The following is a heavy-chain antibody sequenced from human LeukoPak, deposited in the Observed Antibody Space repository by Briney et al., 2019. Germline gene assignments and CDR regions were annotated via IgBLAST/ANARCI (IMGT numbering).Heavy chain of an antibody. J-gene: IGHJ5*02. CDR3: ARGRGIAAAGNRGPFNWFDP. CDR2: IYYSGST. V-gene: IGHV4-39*07. D-gene: IGHD6-13*01. Sequence: PSETLSLTCTVSGGSISSSSYYWGWIRQPPGKGLEWIGSIYYSGSTYYNPSLKSRVTISVDTSKNQFSLKLSSVTAADTAVYYCARGRGIAAAGNRGPFNWFDPWGQGTLVTVSS. CDR1: GGSISSSSYY.